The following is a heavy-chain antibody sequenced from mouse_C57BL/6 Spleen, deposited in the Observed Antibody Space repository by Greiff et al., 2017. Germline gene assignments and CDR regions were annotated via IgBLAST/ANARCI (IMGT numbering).Heavy chain of an antibody. D-gene: IGHD1-1*01. CDR3: TTWISTVVDDAMDY. CDR1: GFNFKDDY. Sequence: VQLQQSGAELVRPGASVKFSCTASGFNFKDDYMHWVKQRPEQGLEWIGWIVPENGGTEYASKFQGKATITADTSSNTAYLQLSSLTSEDTAVYYCTTWISTVVDDAMDYWGQGTSVTVSA. CDR2: IVPENGGT. J-gene: IGHJ4*01. V-gene: IGHV14-4*01.